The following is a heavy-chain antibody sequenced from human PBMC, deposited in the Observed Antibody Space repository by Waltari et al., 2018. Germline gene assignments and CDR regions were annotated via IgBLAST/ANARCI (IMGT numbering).Heavy chain of an antibody. D-gene: IGHD3-22*01. CDR1: GFTFSNYN. Sequence: EVQLVESGGGLVKPGGSLRLSCAASGFTFSNYNMNWVRQSPGKGLEWVSCISSSSSYIYDADSVKGRFTISRDNAKNSLYLQMNSLRAEDTAVYYCARNYDSSGYYFDYWGQGTLVTVSS. J-gene: IGHJ4*02. CDR3: ARNYDSSGYYFDY. CDR2: ISSSSSYI. V-gene: IGHV3-21*01.